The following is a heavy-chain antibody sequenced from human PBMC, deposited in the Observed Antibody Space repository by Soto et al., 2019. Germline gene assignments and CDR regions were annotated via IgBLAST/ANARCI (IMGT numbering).Heavy chain of an antibody. CDR1: GVSISPYY. CDR3: ARGEAHFQY. D-gene: IGHD1-26*01. Sequence: SETLSLTCTVAGVSISPYYGIWIRQTPGKGLEWIGYIYYSGSTNYNPSLKSRVTISVDTSKNQFSLKLSSVTAADTAVYYCARGEAHFQYWGQGTLVTVSS. V-gene: IGHV4-59*12. J-gene: IGHJ1*01. CDR2: IYYSGST.